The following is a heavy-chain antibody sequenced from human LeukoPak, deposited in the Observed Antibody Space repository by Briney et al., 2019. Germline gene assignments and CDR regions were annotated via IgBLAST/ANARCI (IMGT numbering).Heavy chain of an antibody. D-gene: IGHD1-14*01. Sequence: AETLSLTCTVSGASISTYDLTWVRQPPGKGLEWIGSMYTSVTTKYNPSLKSRGTISVDTSKNRSSLNLISVTAADTAVYYCARHLAPYRPFHDWGQGSPVTVSS. CDR1: GASISTYD. V-gene: IGHV4-4*09. CDR3: ARHLAPYRPFHD. J-gene: IGHJ4*02. CDR2: MYTSVTT.